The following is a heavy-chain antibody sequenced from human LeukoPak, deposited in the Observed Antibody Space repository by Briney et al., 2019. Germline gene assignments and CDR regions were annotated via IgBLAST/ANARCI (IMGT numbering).Heavy chain of an antibody. Sequence: GGSLRLSCAASGFTFSSYAMHWVRQAPGKGLEWVAVISYDGSNKYYADSVKGRFTISRDNSKNTLYLQMNSLRDEDTAVYYCARDRDYYDSSGSYLDAFDIWGQGTMVTVSS. CDR2: ISYDGSNK. CDR3: ARDRDYYDSSGSYLDAFDI. V-gene: IGHV3-30-3*01. D-gene: IGHD3-22*01. CDR1: GFTFSSYA. J-gene: IGHJ3*02.